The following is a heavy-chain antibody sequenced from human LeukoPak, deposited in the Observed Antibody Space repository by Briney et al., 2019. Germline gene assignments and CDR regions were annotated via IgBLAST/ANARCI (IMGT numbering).Heavy chain of an antibody. CDR3: AKGLYRAMVMSWFDY. V-gene: IGHV3-30*02. D-gene: IGHD5-18*01. Sequence: GGSLRLSCAASEFIFSAYGMHWVRQAPGKGLEWVAFIRDDGSNKYYTDSVKGRFTISRDNSRNTLYLQMNSLRTEDTAVYYRAKGLYRAMVMSWFDYWGQGTLVTVSS. CDR2: IRDDGSNK. CDR1: EFIFSAYG. J-gene: IGHJ4*02.